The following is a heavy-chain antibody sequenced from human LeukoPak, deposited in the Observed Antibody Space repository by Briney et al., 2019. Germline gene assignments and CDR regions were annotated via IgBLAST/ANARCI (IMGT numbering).Heavy chain of an antibody. D-gene: IGHD2-2*01. CDR2: IKRDGSER. CDR3: SGRDSSRSPRAY. J-gene: IGHJ4*02. CDR1: GLTFTDFW. V-gene: IGHV3-7*03. Sequence: GGSLRLSCAASGLTFTDFWMNWVRLAPGRGLEWLANIKRDGSERYYVDSVKGRFAISRDNAKNEVYLEMNSVRAEDTGVYYCSGRDSSRSPRAYWGQGTLVSVSS.